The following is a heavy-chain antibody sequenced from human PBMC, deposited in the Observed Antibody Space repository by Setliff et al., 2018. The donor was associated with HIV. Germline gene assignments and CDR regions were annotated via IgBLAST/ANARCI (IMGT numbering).Heavy chain of an antibody. Sequence: SETLSLTCAVSGGSISSNWWSWVRQSPGKGLEWIGEIYHSGSTNYNSSLESRVTISVDRSKNQFSLKLTSVTAADTAVYYCARVARMHPFDPWGRGALVTVSS. CDR2: IYHSGST. J-gene: IGHJ5*02. CDR3: ARVARMHPFDP. CDR1: GGSISSNW. V-gene: IGHV4-4*02.